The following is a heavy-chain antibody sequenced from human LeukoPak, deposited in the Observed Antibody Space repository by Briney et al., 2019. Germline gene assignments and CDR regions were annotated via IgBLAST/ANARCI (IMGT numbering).Heavy chain of an antibody. D-gene: IGHD5-12*01. V-gene: IGHV3-23*01. CDR3: AKGAREYSGYDDYFDS. J-gene: IGHJ4*02. CDR2: ISGSGGST. Sequence: GGSLRLSCAASGFTFSSYAMSWVRQAPGKGLEWVSAISGSGGSTYYADSVKGRFTISRDNSKNTLYLQMNSLRAEDTAVYYCAKGAREYSGYDDYFDSWGQGTLVTVSS. CDR1: GFTFSSYA.